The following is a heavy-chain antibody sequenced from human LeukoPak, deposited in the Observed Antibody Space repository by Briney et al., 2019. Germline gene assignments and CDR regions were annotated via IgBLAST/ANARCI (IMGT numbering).Heavy chain of an antibody. V-gene: IGHV3-23*01. CDR3: AKEAHSGVDTPVDMDV. Sequence: PGGSLRLSCAASGFTFSSYAMSWVRQAPGKGLEWVSGISGSGGSTYYAESVKGRFTISRDNSKNTLYLQMNSLRAEDTAVYYCAKEAHSGVDTPVDMDVWGKGTTVTVSS. CDR2: ISGSGGST. CDR1: GFTFSSYA. D-gene: IGHD3-10*01. J-gene: IGHJ6*03.